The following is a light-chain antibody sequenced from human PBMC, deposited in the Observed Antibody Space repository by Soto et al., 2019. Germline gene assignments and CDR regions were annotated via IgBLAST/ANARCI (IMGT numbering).Light chain of an antibody. J-gene: IGKJ4*01. Sequence: DIQMTQSPSSLSASVGDRVTITCRASQGISNYLAWYQHKPGKVPKLLIYAASTLQSGVPSRFIGSGSGTDFTLTISSLQPEDVATYYLQNYYSAPRLTFGGGTKLEIK. CDR3: QNYYSAPRLT. CDR2: AAS. CDR1: QGISNY. V-gene: IGKV1-27*01.